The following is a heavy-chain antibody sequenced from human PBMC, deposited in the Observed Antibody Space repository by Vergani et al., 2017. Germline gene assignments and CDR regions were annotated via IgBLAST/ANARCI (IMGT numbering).Heavy chain of an antibody. CDR3: ARDCSSSIYRNKYVMDV. V-gene: IGHV3-21*01. Sequence: VQLVESGGGLVKPGGSVRLSCEASGFPFSDFSITWVRQAPGKGLEWVSFISSSISYVHYAESVKGRFIMSRDNAKNSLYLQMNSLRVEDTGVYYCARDCSSSIYRNKYVMDVWVQGTNVTDCS. CDR2: ISSSISYV. D-gene: IGHD2-2*01. J-gene: IGHJ6*01. CDR1: GFPFSDFS.